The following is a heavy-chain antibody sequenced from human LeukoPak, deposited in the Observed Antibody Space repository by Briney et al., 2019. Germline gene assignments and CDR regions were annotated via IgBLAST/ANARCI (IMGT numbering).Heavy chain of an antibody. V-gene: IGHV4-30-4*01. D-gene: IGHD6-13*01. Sequence: SETLSLTCTVSGGSISSGDYYWSWIRQPPGKGLEWIGYIYYSGCTYYNPSLKSRVTISVDTSKNQFSLKLSSVTAADTAVYYCARGVVIAAASRFDIWGQGTMVTVSS. CDR1: GGSISSGDYY. J-gene: IGHJ3*02. CDR2: IYYSGCT. CDR3: ARGVVIAAASRFDI.